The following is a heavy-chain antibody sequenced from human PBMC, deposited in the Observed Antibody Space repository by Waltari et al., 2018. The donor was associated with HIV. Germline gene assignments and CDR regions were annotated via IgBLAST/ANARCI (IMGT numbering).Heavy chain of an antibody. D-gene: IGHD6-6*01. CDR2: IRYDGSNK. CDR3: AKGTQLVPYYYYGMDV. V-gene: IGHV3-30*02. CDR1: GFTFSSYG. Sequence: QVQLVESGGGVVQPGGSLRLSCAASGFTFSSYGMHWVRQAPGKGLEWVAFIRYDGSNKYYADSVKGRFTISRDNSKNTLYLQMNSLRAEDTAVYYCAKGTQLVPYYYYGMDVWGQGTTVTVSS. J-gene: IGHJ6*02.